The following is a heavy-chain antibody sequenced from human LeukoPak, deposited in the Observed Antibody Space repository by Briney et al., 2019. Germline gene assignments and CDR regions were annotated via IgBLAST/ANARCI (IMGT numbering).Heavy chain of an antibody. CDR1: GGSISSSSYY. V-gene: IGHV4-39*07. CDR3: ARGYGSGSYYKIYYYYYMDV. D-gene: IGHD3-10*01. J-gene: IGHJ6*03. Sequence: SETLSLTCTVSGGSISSSSYYWGWIRQPPGKGLEWIGSIYYSGSTYYNPSLKSRVTISVDTSKNQFSLKLSSVTAADTAVYYCARGYGSGSYYKIYYYYYMDVWGKGTTVTVSS. CDR2: IYYSGST.